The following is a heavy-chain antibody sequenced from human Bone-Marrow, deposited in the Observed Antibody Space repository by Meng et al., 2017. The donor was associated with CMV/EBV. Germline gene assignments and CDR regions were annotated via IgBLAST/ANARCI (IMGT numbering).Heavy chain of an antibody. D-gene: IGHD3-22*01. J-gene: IGHJ4*02. CDR3: ARDEWGDSSGYYGTFDY. CDR2: ISSSSSYI. Sequence: GGSLRLSCAASGFTFSSYSMNWVRQAPGKGPEWVSSISSSSSYIFYADSVKGRFTISRDNSKNTLYLQMNSLRAEDTAVYYCARDEWGDSSGYYGTFDYWGQGTLVTVSS. V-gene: IGHV3-21*01. CDR1: GFTFSSYS.